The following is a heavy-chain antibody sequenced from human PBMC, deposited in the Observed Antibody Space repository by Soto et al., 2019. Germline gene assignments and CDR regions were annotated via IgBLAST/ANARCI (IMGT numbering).Heavy chain of an antibody. D-gene: IGHD2-2*01. J-gene: IGHJ4*02. CDR3: AGRCDSTTCLGHFDY. CDR1: GGTLNNYV. V-gene: IGHV1-69*06. Sequence: GVSLKVYCKASGGTLNNYVVNWVRKATGQGLEWMGGILPIFATANYAQKFQGRVTITADKSTSTAYMELTSLRSEDTAVYYCAGRCDSTTCLGHFDYWGQGTLVTVSS. CDR2: ILPIFATA.